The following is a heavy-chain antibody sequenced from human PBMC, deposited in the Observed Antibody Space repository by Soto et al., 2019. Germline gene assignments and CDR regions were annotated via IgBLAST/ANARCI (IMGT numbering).Heavy chain of an antibody. D-gene: IGHD6-19*01. J-gene: IGHJ3*02. V-gene: IGHV1-18*01. CDR2: ISPHNDRT. Sequence: ASVKVSCKASGYNFTSYGISWVRQAPGQGLEWMGWISPHNDRTKYARRFQDRVTMTTETPTSTVYMELGSLRSDDTAVYYCARDLYYSSGRYFDHDAFDIWGQGTVVTLSS. CDR3: ARDLYYSSGRYFDHDAFDI. CDR1: GYNFTSYG.